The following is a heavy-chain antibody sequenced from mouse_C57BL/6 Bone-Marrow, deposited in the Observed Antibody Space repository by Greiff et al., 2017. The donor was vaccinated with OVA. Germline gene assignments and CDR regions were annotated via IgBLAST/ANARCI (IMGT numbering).Heavy chain of an antibody. J-gene: IGHJ3*01. D-gene: IGHD2-4*01. CDR1: GYSFTGYF. Sequence: EVKLQQSGPELVKPGDSVKISCKASGYSFTGYFMNWVMQSHGKSLEWIGRINPYNGDTFYNQKFKGKATLTVDKSSSTAHMELRSLTSEDSAVYYCARSGDYDYGGAWFAYWGQGTLVTVSA. CDR2: INPYNGDT. CDR3: ARSGDYDYGGAWFAY. V-gene: IGHV1-20*01.